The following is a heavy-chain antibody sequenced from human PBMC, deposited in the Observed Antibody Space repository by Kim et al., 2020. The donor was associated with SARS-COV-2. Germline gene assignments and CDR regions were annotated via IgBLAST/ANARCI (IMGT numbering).Heavy chain of an antibody. V-gene: IGHV3-48*03. Sequence: ADSVKGRFTISRDNAENSLYLQMNSLRAEDTAVYYGAGDGEMATVEGFDYWGQEALVAVSS. CDR3: AGDGEMATVEGFDY. D-gene: IGHD4-4*01. J-gene: IGHJ4*02.